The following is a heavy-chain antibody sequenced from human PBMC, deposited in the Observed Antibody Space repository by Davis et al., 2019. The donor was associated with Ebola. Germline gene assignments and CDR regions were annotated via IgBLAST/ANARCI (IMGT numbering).Heavy chain of an antibody. CDR3: ARKGGYYYDSSGYYIIDAFDI. Sequence: GESLKISCAASGFTFSSYWMSWVRQAPGKGLEWVANIKQDGSEKYYVDSVKGRFTISRDNAKNSLYLQMNSLRAEDTAVYYCARKGGYYYDSSGYYIIDAFDIWGQGTMVTVSS. J-gene: IGHJ3*02. V-gene: IGHV3-7*03. CDR1: GFTFSSYW. CDR2: IKQDGSEK. D-gene: IGHD3-22*01.